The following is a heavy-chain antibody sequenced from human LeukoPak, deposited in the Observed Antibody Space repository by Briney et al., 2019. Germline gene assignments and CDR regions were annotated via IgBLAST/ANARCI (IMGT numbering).Heavy chain of an antibody. CDR1: GFTFSNYD. Sequence: PGGSLRLSCAASGFTFSNYDMNRVRQAPGKGLEWISYISTSSSTIYYADSVKGRFTISRDNAKNSLYLQINSLRDEDTAVYYCARVFDLWGRGTLVTVSS. V-gene: IGHV3-48*02. J-gene: IGHJ2*01. CDR3: ARVFDL. CDR2: ISTSSSTI.